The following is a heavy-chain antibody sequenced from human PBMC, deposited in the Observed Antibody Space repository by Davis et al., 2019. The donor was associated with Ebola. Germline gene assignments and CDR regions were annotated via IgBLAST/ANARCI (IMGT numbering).Heavy chain of an antibody. CDR2: TYYTSNKWYN. V-gene: IGHV6-1*01. D-gene: IGHD5-12*01. J-gene: IGHJ4*02. CDR3: ARGWLRAPGFDY. Sequence: HSQTLSLTCAISGHRLSSGGWNWIRQSPSRGLEWLGRTYYTSNKWYNDYAVSVKSRMTINPDTSKNQFSLQLNSVTPEDTAVYYCARGWLRAPGFDYWGQGSLVTVSS. CDR1: GHRLSSGG.